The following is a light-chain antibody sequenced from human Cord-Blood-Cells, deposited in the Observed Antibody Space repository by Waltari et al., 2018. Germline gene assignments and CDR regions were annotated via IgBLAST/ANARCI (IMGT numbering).Light chain of an antibody. CDR3: AAWDDSLNGWV. J-gene: IGLJ3*02. Sequence: QPVLTQPPSASGTPGQRVTTSCSGSSSTIRRNTVTWYQQLPGTAPELLIYSNKQRPSGVPDRFSGSKSGTTASLAISGVQSEDEADYYCAAWDDSLNGWVFGGGTKLTVL. V-gene: IGLV1-44*01. CDR2: SNK. CDR1: SSTIRRNT.